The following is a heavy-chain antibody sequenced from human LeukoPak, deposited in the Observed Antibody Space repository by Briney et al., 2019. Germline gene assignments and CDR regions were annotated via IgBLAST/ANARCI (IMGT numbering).Heavy chain of an antibody. J-gene: IGHJ4*02. Sequence: GGSLRLSCAASGFTFSNALMNWVRQAPGKGLEWVGRIKTKTDDGATDYSAPVKARFTISGDDSKTTLYLQMNGLKTEDTAIYYCTTYVGATAYWGQGTLVTVSS. CDR3: TTYVGATAY. D-gene: IGHD1-26*01. V-gene: IGHV3-15*01. CDR1: GFTFSNAL. CDR2: IKTKTDDGAT.